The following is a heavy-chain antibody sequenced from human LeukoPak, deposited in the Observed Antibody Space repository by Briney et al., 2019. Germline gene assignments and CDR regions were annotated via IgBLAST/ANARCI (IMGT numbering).Heavy chain of an antibody. CDR1: GGSISSFY. CDR3: ARERDGYSGSYGGRAFDI. V-gene: IGHV4-59*06. D-gene: IGHD1-26*01. J-gene: IGHJ3*02. Sequence: SETLSLTCTVSGGSISSFYWSWIRQHPGKGLEWIGYIYYSGSTYYNPSLKSRVTISVDTSKNQFSLKLSSVTAADTAVYYCARERDGYSGSYGGRAFDIWGQGTMVTVSS. CDR2: IYYSGST.